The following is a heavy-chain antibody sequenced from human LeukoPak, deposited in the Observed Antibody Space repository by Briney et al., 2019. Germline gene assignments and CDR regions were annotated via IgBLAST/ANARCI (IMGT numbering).Heavy chain of an antibody. CDR2: ISWNSGSI. CDR3: ARCDSSGSDAFDI. D-gene: IGHD3-22*01. V-gene: IGHV3-9*01. CDR1: GFTFDDYA. Sequence: GGSLRLSCAASGFTFDDYAMHWVRQAPGKGLEWVSGISWNSGSIGYADSVKGRFTISRDNAKNPLYLQMNSLRAEDTALYYCARCDSSGSDAFDIWGQGTMVTVSS. J-gene: IGHJ3*02.